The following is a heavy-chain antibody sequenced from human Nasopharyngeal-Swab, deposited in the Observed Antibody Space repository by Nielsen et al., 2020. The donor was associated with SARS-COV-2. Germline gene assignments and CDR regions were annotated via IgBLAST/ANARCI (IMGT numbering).Heavy chain of an antibody. Sequence: GESLKISCAASGFTFNNYGMNWVRQAPGKGLEWVSSITVVGNTFYAASVKDRFAISRDNSKNTLSLQMNNLRVEDTAVYYCAKGSYVSGGYYDLDYWGQGTLVSVSS. CDR3: AKGSYVSGGYYDLDY. CDR1: GFTFNNYG. J-gene: IGHJ4*02. CDR2: ITVVGNT. V-gene: IGHV3-23*01. D-gene: IGHD3-10*01.